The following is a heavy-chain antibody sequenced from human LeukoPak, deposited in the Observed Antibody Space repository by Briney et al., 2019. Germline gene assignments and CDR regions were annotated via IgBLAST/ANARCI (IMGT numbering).Heavy chain of an antibody. Sequence: PGGALRLSCAASGFTFSNDWMSWVRQAPGKGLEYVANIKQAGSEMYYVDSVKGRFTISRDNAKNSLYLQMNSLRAEDTAVYYCARVRYSSSPYYFDYWGQGTLVTVSS. V-gene: IGHV3-7*05. J-gene: IGHJ4*02. CDR3: ARVRYSSSPYYFDY. CDR2: IKQAGSEM. CDR1: GFTFSNDW. D-gene: IGHD6-13*01.